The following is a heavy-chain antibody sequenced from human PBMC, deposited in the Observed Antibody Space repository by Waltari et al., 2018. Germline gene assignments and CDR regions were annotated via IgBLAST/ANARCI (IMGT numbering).Heavy chain of an antibody. J-gene: IGHJ6*03. Sequence: QVQLQESGPGLVKPSETLSLTCTVSGGSISSYYWSWIRQPAGKGLEWIGRIYTSGSTNYNPSLKSRVTMSVDTSKNQFSLKLSSVTAADTAVYYCAREDYYGSGSYSRRYYYYMDVWGKGTTVTVSS. CDR2: IYTSGST. D-gene: IGHD3-10*01. CDR3: AREDYYGSGSYSRRYYYYMDV. CDR1: GGSISSYY. V-gene: IGHV4-4*07.